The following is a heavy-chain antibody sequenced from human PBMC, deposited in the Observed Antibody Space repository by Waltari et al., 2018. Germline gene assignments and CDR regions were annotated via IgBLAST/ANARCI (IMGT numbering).Heavy chain of an antibody. J-gene: IGHJ5*02. Sequence: QLQLQESGPGLVKPSETLSLTCTVSGGSISSSSYYWGWIRQPPGKGLEWIGSIYYSGSTYYNPSLKSRVTISVDTSKNQFSLKLSSVTAADTAVYYCARDSDCTNGVCLYNWFDPWGQGTLVTVSS. V-gene: IGHV4-39*07. CDR1: GGSISSSSYY. CDR3: ARDSDCTNGVCLYNWFDP. D-gene: IGHD2-8*01. CDR2: IYYSGST.